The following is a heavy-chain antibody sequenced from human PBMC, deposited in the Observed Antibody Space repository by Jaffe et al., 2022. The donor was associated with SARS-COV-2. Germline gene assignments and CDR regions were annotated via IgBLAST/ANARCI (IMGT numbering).Heavy chain of an antibody. CDR1: GYTFTSYA. J-gene: IGHJ6*02. CDR3: ARDLPGVYGMDV. D-gene: IGHD2-8*01. Sequence: QVQLVQSGAEVKKPGASVKVSCKASGYTFTSYAMHWVRQAPGQRLEWMGWINAGNGNTKYSQKFQGRVTITRDTSASTAYMELSSLRSEDTAVYYCARDLPGVYGMDVWGQGTTVTVSS. CDR2: INAGNGNT. V-gene: IGHV1-3*01.